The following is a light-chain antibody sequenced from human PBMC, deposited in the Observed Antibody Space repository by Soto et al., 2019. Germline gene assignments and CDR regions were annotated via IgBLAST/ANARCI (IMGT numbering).Light chain of an antibody. V-gene: IGLV2-14*01. J-gene: IGLJ1*01. CDR3: SSYSRSSTLYV. CDR2: EVT. Sequence: QSVLTQPASVSGSPGQSITISCTGTSSDVGGYNYVSWYQQHPGKAPKLMIYEVTNRPSGVSNRFSGSKSANTASLTISGLQAEDEADYYCSSYSRSSTLYVFGTGTKVTAL. CDR1: SSDVGGYNY.